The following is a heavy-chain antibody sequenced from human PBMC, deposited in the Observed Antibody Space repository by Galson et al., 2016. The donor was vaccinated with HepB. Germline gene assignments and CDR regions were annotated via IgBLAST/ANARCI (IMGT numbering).Heavy chain of an antibody. V-gene: IGHV3-30-3*01. CDR3: AKDVGASSVSLPDY. CDR2: ISYDGNTK. D-gene: IGHD1-26*01. Sequence: SLRLSCAASGFTFSSYAMHWVRQAPGKGLEWVADISYDGNTKYFAGSVKGRFTISRENSYNTLYLQMKSLRPDDTAVYYCAKDVGASSVSLPDYWGHGALVTVSS. CDR1: GFTFSSYA. J-gene: IGHJ4*01.